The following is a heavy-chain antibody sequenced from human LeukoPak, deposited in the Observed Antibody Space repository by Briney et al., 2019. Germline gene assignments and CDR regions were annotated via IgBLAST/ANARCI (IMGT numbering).Heavy chain of an antibody. CDR3: AREVGENTAMNY. CDR2: IIPIFGTA. CDR1: GGTFSSYA. D-gene: IGHD5-18*01. V-gene: IGHV1-69*01. Sequence: ASVNVSCTASGGTFSSYAISWVRQAPGQGLEWMGGIIPIFGTANYAQKFQGRVTITADESTSTAYMELSRLRSDDTAVYYCAREVGENTAMNYWGQGTLVTVSS. J-gene: IGHJ4*02.